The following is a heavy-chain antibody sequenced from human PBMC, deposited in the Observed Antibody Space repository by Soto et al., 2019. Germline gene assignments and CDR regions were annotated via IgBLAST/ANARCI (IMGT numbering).Heavy chain of an antibody. D-gene: IGHD1-26*01. CDR2: ISAHNGNT. CDR1: GYAFTTYG. Sequence: QVHLVQSGAEVKKPGASVKVSCKGSGYAFTTYGITWVRQAPGQGLEWMGWISAHNGNTNYAQKLQGRVTVTRDTXXXXXXXXLXXXXXXXXXXXXCARGRYGDYWGQGALVTVSS. J-gene: IGHJ4*02. V-gene: IGHV1-18*01. CDR3: ARGRYGDY.